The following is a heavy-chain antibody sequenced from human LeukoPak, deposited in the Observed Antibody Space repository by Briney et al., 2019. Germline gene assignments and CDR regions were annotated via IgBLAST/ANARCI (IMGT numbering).Heavy chain of an antibody. J-gene: IGHJ4*02. CDR2: ISAYNGNT. CDR3: ARDLHSSGWEGY. CDR1: DYTFTNYG. D-gene: IGHD6-19*01. V-gene: IGHV1-18*01. Sequence: ASVKVSCKASDYTFTNYGISWVRQAPGQGLEWMGWISAYNGNTNYAQKFQGRVTMTTDASTSTAYMGLRSLRSDDTAVYYCARDLHSSGWEGYWGQGTLVTVSS.